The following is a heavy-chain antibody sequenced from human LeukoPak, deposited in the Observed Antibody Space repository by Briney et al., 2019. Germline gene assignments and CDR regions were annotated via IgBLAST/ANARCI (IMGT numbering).Heavy chain of an antibody. V-gene: IGHV3-7*01. Sequence: GGSLRLSCAASGFTFSSYWMSWVRQAPGKGLEWVANIKQDGSEKYYVDSVKGRFTISRDNAKNSLYLQMNSLRAEDTAVYYCARTNSYDGDCFDYWGQGTLVTVSS. D-gene: IGHD5-12*01. CDR1: GFTFSSYW. CDR2: IKQDGSEK. CDR3: ARTNSYDGDCFDY. J-gene: IGHJ4*02.